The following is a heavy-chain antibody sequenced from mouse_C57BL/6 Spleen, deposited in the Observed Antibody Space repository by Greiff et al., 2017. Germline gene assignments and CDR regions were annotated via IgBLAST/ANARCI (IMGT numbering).Heavy chain of an antibody. V-gene: IGHV1-69*01. CDR3: ARGEGKGGYYLDD. J-gene: IGHJ2*01. CDR1: GYTFTSYW. D-gene: IGHD1-3*01. CDR2: IDPSDSYT. Sequence: QVHVKQPGAELVMPGASVKLSCKASGYTFTSYWMHWVKQRPGQGLAWIGEIDPSDSYTNYNQKFKGKSTLTVDKSSSTAYMQLSSLTSEDSAVYYCARGEGKGGYYLDDWGQGTTLTVSS.